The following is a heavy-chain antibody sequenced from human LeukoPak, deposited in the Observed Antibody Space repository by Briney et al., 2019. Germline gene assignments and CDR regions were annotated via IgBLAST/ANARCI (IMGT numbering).Heavy chain of an antibody. CDR3: VRSGGYYAQAL. CDR1: GGSISSYY. D-gene: IGHD3-22*01. V-gene: IGHV4-59*01. J-gene: IGHJ2*01. CDR2: IHYSGST. Sequence: TASETLSLTCTVSGGSISSYYWSWIRQPPGKGLEWIGYIHYSGSTSYNPSLNSRVTISVDTSRKQFSLRVTSVTAADAAVYYCVRSGGYYAQALWGRGTLVIVSS.